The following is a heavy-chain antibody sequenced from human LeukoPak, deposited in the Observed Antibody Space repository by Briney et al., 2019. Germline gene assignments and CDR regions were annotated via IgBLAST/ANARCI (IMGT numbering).Heavy chain of an antibody. D-gene: IGHD5-12*01. Sequence: PGGSLRLSCAASGFSVGSNYMTWVRQAPGKGLECVSVIYSGGSTYYADSVKGRFTISRDTSTNTLFLQMDSLRADDTAVFYCAKDLDSGYGIQFDCWGQGTLVTVSS. CDR3: AKDLDSGYGIQFDC. V-gene: IGHV3-53*01. J-gene: IGHJ4*02. CDR2: IYSGGST. CDR1: GFSVGSNY.